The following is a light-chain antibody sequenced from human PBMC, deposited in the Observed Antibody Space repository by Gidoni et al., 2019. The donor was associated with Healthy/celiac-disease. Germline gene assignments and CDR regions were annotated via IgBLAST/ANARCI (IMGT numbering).Light chain of an antibody. CDR3: QRSYSTPFT. V-gene: IGKV1-39*01. CDR1: QRIRSY. CDR2: AAS. Sequence: DIKMTQSPSSLSASVGDRVTITCRASQRIRSYLNCYQQKPWEAPKLRIYAASRLQSGVPSRFSDSGSGTDFTLTLSSLQPRDFSTHYCQRSYSTPFTFGQGTRLEIK. J-gene: IGKJ5*01.